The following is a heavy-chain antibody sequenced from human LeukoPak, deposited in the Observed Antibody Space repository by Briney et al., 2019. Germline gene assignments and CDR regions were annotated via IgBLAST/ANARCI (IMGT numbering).Heavy chain of an antibody. CDR1: GDSVASNNGA. CDR3: ARDLGTSGWYTFDY. Sequence: SQTLSLTCAISGDSVASNNGAWNWIRQSPSRGLEWLGRTYYRSKWYNDYAMPMKGRISINPDTSKNQFSLQVNSVTPEDTAIYYRARDLGTSGWYTFDYWGQGTLVTVSS. CDR2: TYYRSKWYN. V-gene: IGHV6-1*01. J-gene: IGHJ4*02. D-gene: IGHD6-19*01.